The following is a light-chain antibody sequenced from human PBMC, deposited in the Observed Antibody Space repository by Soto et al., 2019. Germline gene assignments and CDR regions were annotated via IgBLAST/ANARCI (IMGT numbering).Light chain of an antibody. CDR2: GAS. CDR1: QSVSSN. J-gene: IGKJ2*01. V-gene: IGKV3-15*01. Sequence: EIVMTQSPATLSVSPGERATLSCRASQSVSSNLAWYQQKPGQAPRLLIYGASTRATGIPARFSGSGSGTEFPLTISSLQYEDFEVYYCQQYNNWPPTFGQGTKLEIK. CDR3: QQYNNWPPT.